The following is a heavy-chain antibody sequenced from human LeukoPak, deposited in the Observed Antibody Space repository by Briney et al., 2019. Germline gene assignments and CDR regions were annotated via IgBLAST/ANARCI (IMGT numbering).Heavy chain of an antibody. J-gene: IGHJ5*02. CDR3: ARVSSLAAAGRKNWFDP. D-gene: IGHD6-13*01. CDR2: ISSSGSTI. V-gene: IGHV3-48*03. CDR1: GFTFSSYE. Sequence: PGGFLRLSCAASGFTFSSYEMNWVRQAPGKGLVWVSYISSSGSTIYYADSVKGRFTISRENAKNSLYLQMNSLRAEDTAVYYCARVSSLAAAGRKNWFDPWGQGTLVTVSS.